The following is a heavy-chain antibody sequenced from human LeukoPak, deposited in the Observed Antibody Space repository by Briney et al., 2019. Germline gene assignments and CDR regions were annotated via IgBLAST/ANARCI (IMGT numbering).Heavy chain of an antibody. CDR2: IIPIFGTA. D-gene: IGHD6-6*01. V-gene: IGHV1-69*05. CDR3: AREVAARPYYFDS. J-gene: IGHJ4*02. Sequence: SVKVSCKASGGTFSSYAISWVRQAPGQGLEWMGRIIPIFGTANYAQKFQGRVTITTDESTSTAYMELSSLRSEDTAVYYCAREVAARPYYFDSWGQGTLVTVSS. CDR1: GGTFSSYA.